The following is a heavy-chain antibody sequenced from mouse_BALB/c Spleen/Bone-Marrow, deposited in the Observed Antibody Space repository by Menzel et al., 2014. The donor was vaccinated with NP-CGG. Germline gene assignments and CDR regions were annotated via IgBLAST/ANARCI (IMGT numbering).Heavy chain of an antibody. Sequence: QVQLKQSGVELVRPGTSVKVSCKASGYAFTNYWIEWVKQRPGQGLEWIGVINPGSGGISYNEKFKGKATLTADKSSNTAYMQLSSLTSDDSAVYFCARELGRGFAYWGQGTLVTVSA. V-gene: IGHV1-54*01. J-gene: IGHJ3*01. CDR2: INPGSGGI. CDR3: ARELGRGFAY. D-gene: IGHD4-1*01. CDR1: GYAFTNYW.